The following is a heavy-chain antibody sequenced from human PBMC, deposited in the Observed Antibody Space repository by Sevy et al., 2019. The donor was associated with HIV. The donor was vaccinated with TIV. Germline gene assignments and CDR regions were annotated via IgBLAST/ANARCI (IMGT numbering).Heavy chain of an antibody. J-gene: IGHJ6*02. CDR2: INGDGSST. Sequence: GGSLRLSCAASGLTFSSYWMHWVRQAPGKGLVWVSRINGDGSSTSYADSVKGRFTISRVNAKNTLYLQMNSLRAEDTAVYYCVRQRGDTVVLPDVLPDYGMDVWGQGTTVTVSS. V-gene: IGHV3-74*01. D-gene: IGHD2-2*01. CDR1: GLTFSSYW. CDR3: VRQRGDTVVLPDVLPDYGMDV.